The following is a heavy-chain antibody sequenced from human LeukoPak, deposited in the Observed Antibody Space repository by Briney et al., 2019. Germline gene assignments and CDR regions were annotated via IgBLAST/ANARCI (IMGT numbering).Heavy chain of an antibody. D-gene: IGHD3-10*01. Sequence: ASVKVSCKASGYTFTSYAMHWVRQAPGQRLEWMGWINAGNGNTKYSQKFQGRVTITRDTSASTAYMELSSLRSEDTAVYYCARGALYGSGSYYSDYWGQGTLVTVSS. V-gene: IGHV1-3*01. J-gene: IGHJ4*02. CDR1: GYTFTSYA. CDR3: ARGALYGSGSYYSDY. CDR2: INAGNGNT.